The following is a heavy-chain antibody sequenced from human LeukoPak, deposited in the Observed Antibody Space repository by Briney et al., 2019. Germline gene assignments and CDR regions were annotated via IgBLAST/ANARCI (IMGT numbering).Heavy chain of an antibody. Sequence: PSETLSLTCTVSGGSISSYYWSWIRQPPGKGLEWIGYIYYSGSANYNPSLKSRVTISVDTSKNQFSLKLSSVTAADTAVYYCARIEDYGGNSVNYWGQGTLVTVSS. J-gene: IGHJ4*02. CDR1: GGSISSYY. D-gene: IGHD4-23*01. V-gene: IGHV4-59*01. CDR3: ARIEDYGGNSVNY. CDR2: IYYSGSA.